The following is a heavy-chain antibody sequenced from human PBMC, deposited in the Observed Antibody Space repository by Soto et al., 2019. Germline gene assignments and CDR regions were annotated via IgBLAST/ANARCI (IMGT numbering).Heavy chain of an antibody. V-gene: IGHV4-34*01. Sequence: PSETLSLTCAVYGGSFSGYYWSWIRQPPGKGLEWIGEINHSGSTNYNPSLKSRVTIAVDTSKNQFSLKLSSVTAADTAVYYCARGRGVWAKDGMDVWGQGTTVTVSS. CDR1: GGSFSGYY. J-gene: IGHJ6*02. CDR3: ARGRGVWAKDGMDV. D-gene: IGHD6-13*01. CDR2: INHSGST.